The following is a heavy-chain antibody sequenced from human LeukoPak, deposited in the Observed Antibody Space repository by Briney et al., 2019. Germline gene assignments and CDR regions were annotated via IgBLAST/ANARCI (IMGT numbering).Heavy chain of an antibody. CDR2: FYYSGST. CDR3: ARLFEWELRAFDI. CDR1: GGSISSYY. J-gene: IGHJ3*02. V-gene: IGHV4-59*08. D-gene: IGHD1-26*01. Sequence: SETLSLTCTVSGGSISSYYWSWIRQPPGKGLEWIGYFYYSGSTNYNPSLKSRVTISVDTSKNQFSLKLSSVTAADTAVYYCARLFEWELRAFDIWGQGTMVTVSS.